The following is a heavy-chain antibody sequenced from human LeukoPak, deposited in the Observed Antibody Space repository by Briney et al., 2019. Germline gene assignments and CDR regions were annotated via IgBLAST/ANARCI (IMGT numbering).Heavy chain of an antibody. V-gene: IGHV3-23*01. CDR3: ARRSDYGSNGNYFDY. D-gene: IGHD4-23*01. CDR1: GFTFNTYG. Sequence: GGSLRLSCAASGFTFNTYGMSWVRQAPGKGLEWASLISGRDTNTYYAVSVEGRLTISRDNSKNTLYLQMNSLRAEDTAVYYCARRSDYGSNGNYFDYWGQGTPVTVSS. J-gene: IGHJ4*02. CDR2: ISGRDTNT.